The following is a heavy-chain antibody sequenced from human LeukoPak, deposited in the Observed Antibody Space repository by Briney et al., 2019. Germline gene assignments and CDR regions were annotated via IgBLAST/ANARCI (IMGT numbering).Heavy chain of an antibody. CDR3: ARDARYCSSISCSHFDY. CDR1: GGSISTYY. D-gene: IGHD2-2*01. Sequence: PSETLSLTCTVSGGSISTYYWSWIRQPAGKGLEWIGRIYTSGSTNYDPSTNYNPSLKSRVTMSIDTSKNQFSLTLTSVTAADTAVYYCARDARYCSSISCSHFDYWGQGTLVTVSS. CDR2: IYTSGSTNYDPST. V-gene: IGHV4-59*12. J-gene: IGHJ4*02.